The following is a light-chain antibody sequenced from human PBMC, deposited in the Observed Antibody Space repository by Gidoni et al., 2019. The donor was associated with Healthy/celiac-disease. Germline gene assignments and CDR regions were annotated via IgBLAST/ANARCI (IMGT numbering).Light chain of an antibody. J-gene: IGKJ1*01. CDR2: DAS. CDR1: QSISSW. V-gene: IGKV1-5*01. Sequence: DIQMTQSPSTLSASVGDRVTITCRASQSISSWLAWYQQKPGKAPKLLIYDASSLESGVPSRFSGSGSGTEFTLTISSLQPDDFATYYCQQYNSYSRTFGQXTKVEI. CDR3: QQYNSYSRT.